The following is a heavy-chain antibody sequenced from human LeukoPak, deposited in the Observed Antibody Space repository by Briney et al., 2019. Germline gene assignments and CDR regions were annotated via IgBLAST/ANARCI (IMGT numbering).Heavy chain of an antibody. CDR2: IIPIFGTA. CDR1: GGTFSSYA. Sequence: PVKVSCKASGGTFSSYAISWVRQAPGQGLEWMGGIIPIFGTANYAQKFQGRVTITADESTSTAYMELSSLRSEDTAVYYCARDRGYCSSTSCYFDYWGQGTLVTVSS. D-gene: IGHD2-2*01. J-gene: IGHJ4*02. V-gene: IGHV1-69*13. CDR3: ARDRGYCSSTSCYFDY.